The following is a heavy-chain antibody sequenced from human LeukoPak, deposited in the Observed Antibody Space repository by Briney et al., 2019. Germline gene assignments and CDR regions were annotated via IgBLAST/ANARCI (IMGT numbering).Heavy chain of an antibody. CDR1: GYTFTSYA. J-gene: IGHJ6*02. D-gene: IGHD5-18*01. CDR3: ARDPDVDTAMHYYYYYGMDV. Sequence: GASVKVSCKASGYTFTSYAMHWVRQAPGQRLEWMGWINAGNGNTKYSQKFQGRVTITRDTSASTAYMELSSLRSEDTAVYYCARDPDVDTAMHYYYYYGMDVWGQGTTVTVSS. CDR2: INAGNGNT. V-gene: IGHV1-3*01.